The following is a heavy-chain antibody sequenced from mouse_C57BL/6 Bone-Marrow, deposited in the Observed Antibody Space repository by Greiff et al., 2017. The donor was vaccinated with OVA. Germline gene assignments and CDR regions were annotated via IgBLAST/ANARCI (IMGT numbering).Heavy chain of an antibody. CDR1: GYTFTDYY. CDR2: INPNNGGT. Sequence: VQLQQSGPELVKPGASVKISCKASGYTFTDYYMNWVKQSHGKSLEWIGDINPNNGGTSYNQKFKGKATLTVDKSSSTAYMELRSLTSEDSAVYYCARVLGMDYWGQGTSVTVSS. V-gene: IGHV1-26*01. J-gene: IGHJ4*01. D-gene: IGHD3-3*01. CDR3: ARVLGMDY.